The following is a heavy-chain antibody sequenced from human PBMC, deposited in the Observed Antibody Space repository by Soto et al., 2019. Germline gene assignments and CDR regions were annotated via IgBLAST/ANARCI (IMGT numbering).Heavy chain of an antibody. J-gene: IGHJ4*02. CDR1: GGSIGNSY. CDR2: IYYSGST. CDR3: ARSRVRFLGNFDY. D-gene: IGHD3-3*01. V-gene: IGHV4-59*08. Sequence: SETLSLTCTVSGGSIGNSYWSWIRQPPGKGLEWIGYIYYSGSTNYNPSLKSRVTISVDTSKNQFSLKLSSVTAADTAVYYCARSRVRFLGNFDYWGRGTLVTVSS.